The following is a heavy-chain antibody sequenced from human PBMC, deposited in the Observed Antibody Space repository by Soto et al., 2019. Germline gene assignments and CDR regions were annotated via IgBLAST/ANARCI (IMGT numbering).Heavy chain of an antibody. CDR2: IYYSGGT. D-gene: IGHD6-19*01. CDR3: ARDTGWGLGY. V-gene: IGHV4-4*02. Sequence: QVQLQESGPGLVRPSGTLSLTCAVSGDSISSNYCWTWVRQPPGKGLEWIAEIYYSGGTSYNPSLKSRVTISMDKSKNQFSLNLTSVTAADTAMYYCARDTGWGLGYWGQGTLVIVSS. CDR1: GDSISSNYC. J-gene: IGHJ4*02.